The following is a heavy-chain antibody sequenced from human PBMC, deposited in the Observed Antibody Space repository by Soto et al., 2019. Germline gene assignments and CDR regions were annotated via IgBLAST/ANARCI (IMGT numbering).Heavy chain of an antibody. CDR2: IYHSGST. V-gene: IGHV4-4*02. CDR1: GGSISSSNW. D-gene: IGHD2-15*01. Sequence: QVQLQESGPGLVKPSGTLSLTCAVSGGSISSSNWWSWVRQPPGKGLEWIGEIYHSGSTNYNPSLKSRVTISVDKSKNQISLKLSSVTAADTAVYYCAREPGYCSGGSCYSFDYWGQGTLVTVSS. J-gene: IGHJ4*02. CDR3: AREPGYCSGGSCYSFDY.